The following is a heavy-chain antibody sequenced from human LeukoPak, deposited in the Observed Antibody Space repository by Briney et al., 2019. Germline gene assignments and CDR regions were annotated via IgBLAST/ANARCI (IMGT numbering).Heavy chain of an antibody. CDR2: IYYSGST. J-gene: IGHJ4*02. V-gene: IGHV4-31*03. D-gene: IGHD3-22*01. CDR1: GGSISSGGYY. Sequence: SQTLSLTCTVSGGSISSGGYYWSWIRQHPGKGLEWIGYIYYSGSTYYNPSLKSRVTISVDTSKNQFSLKLSSVTAADTAVYCCAREYYYDSSGYIDYWGQGTLVTVSS. CDR3: AREYYYDSSGYIDY.